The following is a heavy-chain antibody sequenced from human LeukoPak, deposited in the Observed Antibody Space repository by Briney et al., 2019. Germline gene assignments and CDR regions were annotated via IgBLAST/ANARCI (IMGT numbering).Heavy chain of an antibody. CDR3: ASLKVLYYYDSSGRFDY. CDR2: IYYSGST. V-gene: IGHV4-39*01. Sequence: SETLSLTCTVSGGSISSSSYYWGWIRQPPGKGLEWIGSIYYSGSTYYNPSLKSRVTISVDTSKNQFSLKLSSVTAADTAVYYCASLKVLYYYDSSGRFDYWGQGTLVTVSS. D-gene: IGHD3-22*01. J-gene: IGHJ4*02. CDR1: GGSISSSSYY.